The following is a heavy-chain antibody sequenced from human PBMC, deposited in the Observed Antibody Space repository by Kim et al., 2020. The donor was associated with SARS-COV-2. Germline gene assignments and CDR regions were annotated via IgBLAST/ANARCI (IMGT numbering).Heavy chain of an antibody. J-gene: IGHJ4*02. CDR3: ARVNRAYYYDSSGYSGGGY. CDR1: GFTFSSYS. CDR2: ISSSSSTI. V-gene: IGHV3-48*02. D-gene: IGHD3-22*01. Sequence: GGSLRLSCAASGFTFSSYSMNWVRQAPGKGLEWVSYISSSSSTIYYADSVKGRFTISRDNAKNSLYLQMNSLRDEDTAVYYCARVNRAYYYDSSGYSGGGYWGQGTLVTVSS.